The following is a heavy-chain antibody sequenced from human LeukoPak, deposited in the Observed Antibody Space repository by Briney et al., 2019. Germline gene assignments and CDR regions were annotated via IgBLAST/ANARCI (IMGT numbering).Heavy chain of an antibody. CDR1: GGSISSYY. J-gene: IGHJ4*02. V-gene: IGHV4-59*08. CDR3: ARTTQDYFDY. Sequence: SETLSLTCTVSGGSISSYYWSWIRQPPGKGLEWIGYIYYSGSTNYNPSLKSRVTISVDTSKNQFSLKLSSVTAADTAVYYCARTTQDYFDYWGQGTLVTVSS. CDR2: IYYSGST. D-gene: IGHD1-1*01.